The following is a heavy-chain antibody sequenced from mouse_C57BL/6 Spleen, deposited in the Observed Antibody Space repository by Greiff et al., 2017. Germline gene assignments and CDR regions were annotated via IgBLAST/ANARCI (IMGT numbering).Heavy chain of an antibody. V-gene: IGHV1-52*01. D-gene: IGHD1-1*01. J-gene: IGHJ1*03. CDR2: IDPSDSDT. CDR3: ARSEKYYGSSYGYFDV. CDR1: GYTFTSYW. Sequence: QVQLQQPGAELVRPGSSVKLSCKASGYTFTSYWMHWVKQRPIQGLEWIGNIDPSDSDTHYNQKFKDKATLTVDKSSSTAYMQLSSLTSEDSAVYYGARSEKYYGSSYGYFDVWGTGTTVTVSS.